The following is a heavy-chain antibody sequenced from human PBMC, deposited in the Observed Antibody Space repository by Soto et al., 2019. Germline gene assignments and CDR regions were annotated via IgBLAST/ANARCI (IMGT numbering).Heavy chain of an antibody. Sequence: EVHLLESGGDLVLPGGSLRLSCAASGFAFNDFAMNWVRQAPGKGPEWLSTISGSGDKTFHSDSVKGRFNISRDNSNNKMFLQMNSLRVEDTAMYYCAILGDYRGLDVFGQGTPVTASS. J-gene: IGHJ6*02. CDR2: ISGSGDKT. V-gene: IGHV3-23*01. D-gene: IGHD2-21*01. CDR1: GFAFNDFA. CDR3: AILGDYRGLDV.